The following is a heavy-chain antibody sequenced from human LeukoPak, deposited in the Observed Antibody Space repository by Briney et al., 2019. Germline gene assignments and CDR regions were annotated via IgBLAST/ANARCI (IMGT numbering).Heavy chain of an antibody. V-gene: IGHV3-9*01. CDR2: ISWNSGSI. CDR3: AKSGPLGDYDFWSGLPIDY. Sequence: PGRSLRLSCAASGFTFDDYAMHWVRQAPGKGLEWVSGISWNSGSIGYADSVKGRFTISRDNAKNSLYLQMNSLRAEDTALYYCAKSGPLGDYDFWSGLPIDYWGQGTLVTVSS. CDR1: GFTFDDYA. D-gene: IGHD3-3*01. J-gene: IGHJ4*02.